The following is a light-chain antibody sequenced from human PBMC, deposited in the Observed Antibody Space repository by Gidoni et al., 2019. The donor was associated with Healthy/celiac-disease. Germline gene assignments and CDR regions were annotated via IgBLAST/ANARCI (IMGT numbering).Light chain of an antibody. V-gene: IGKV1-39*01. CDR2: AES. Sequence: DIQMTQSPSSLSASVGDRVTITCRASQSSSSYLNWYQQKPGKAPKLLIYAESSLQSGVPSRFRGSGSGTDFTLTISRLQPEDFATYYCQQSYSTPPTFGGGTKVEIK. CDR3: QQSYSTPPT. CDR1: QSSSSY. J-gene: IGKJ4*01.